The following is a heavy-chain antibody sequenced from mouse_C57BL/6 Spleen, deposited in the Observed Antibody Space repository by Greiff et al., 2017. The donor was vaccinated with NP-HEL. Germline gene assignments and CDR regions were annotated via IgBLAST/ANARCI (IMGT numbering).Heavy chain of an antibody. Sequence: EVQLQQSGAELVKPGASVKLSCTASGFNIKDYYMHWVKQRTEQGLEWIGRIDPADGETKYAPKFQGKATITADTSSNTAYLQLSSLTSEDTAVYYCARSNYGFTWFAYWGQGTLVTVSA. CDR2: IDPADGET. J-gene: IGHJ3*01. V-gene: IGHV14-2*01. CDR3: ARSNYGFTWFAY. D-gene: IGHD2-2*01. CDR1: GFNIKDYY.